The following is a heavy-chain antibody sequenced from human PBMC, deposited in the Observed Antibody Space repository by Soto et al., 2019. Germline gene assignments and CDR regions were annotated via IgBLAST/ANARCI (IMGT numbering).Heavy chain of an antibody. Sequence: QLQLQESGSGLVKPSQTLSLTCAVSGGSISSGGYSWSWLRQPPGNGLEWIGYIYHSGSTYYNPSLKSRATRSVDRSKDQFSLTLSSVTAADTAGYYCAGSGYYNNSGMDVWGQGTTVTVSS. V-gene: IGHV4-30-2*01. CDR3: AGSGYYNNSGMDV. D-gene: IGHD3-22*01. CDR1: GGSISSGGYS. J-gene: IGHJ6*02. CDR2: IYHSGST.